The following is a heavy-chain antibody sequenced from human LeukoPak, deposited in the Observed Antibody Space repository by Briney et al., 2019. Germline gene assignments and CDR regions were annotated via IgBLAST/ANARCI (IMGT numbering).Heavy chain of an antibody. D-gene: IGHD5-24*01. CDR1: GYTFTSYD. J-gene: IGHJ5*02. Sequence: ASVKVSCKASGYTFTSYDINWVRQATGQGLEWMGWMNPNSGNTGYAQKFEGRVTMTSNTSISTAYMELSSLRSEDTAVYYCARGMATISNWFDPWGQGTLVTVSS. CDR3: ARGMATISNWFDP. CDR2: MNPNSGNT. V-gene: IGHV1-8*01.